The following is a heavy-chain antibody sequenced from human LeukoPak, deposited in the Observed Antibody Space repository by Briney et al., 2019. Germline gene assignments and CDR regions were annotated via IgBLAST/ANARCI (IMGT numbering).Heavy chain of an antibody. Sequence: GASVKVSCKASGYTFTGYYMHWVRQAPGQGLEWMGWINPNSGGTNHAQRFQGRVTMTRDTSISTAYMELRNLRSDDTAVYYCARDITYFDYWGQGTLVTVSS. D-gene: IGHD1-14*01. CDR1: GYTFTGYY. CDR2: INPNSGGT. J-gene: IGHJ4*02. V-gene: IGHV1-2*02. CDR3: ARDITYFDY.